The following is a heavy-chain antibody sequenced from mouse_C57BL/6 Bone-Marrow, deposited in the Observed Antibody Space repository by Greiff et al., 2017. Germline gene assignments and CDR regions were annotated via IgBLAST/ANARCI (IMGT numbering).Heavy chain of an antibody. CDR2: INPSSGYT. D-gene: IGHD2-1*01. CDR3: ARWAYGNYVSWFAY. V-gene: IGHV1-4*01. CDR1: GYTFTSYT. J-gene: IGHJ3*01. Sequence: VQLQQSGAELARPGASVKMSCKASGYTFTSYTMHWVKQRPGQGLEWIGYINPSSGYTKYNQKFKDKATLTADKYSSTAYMQLSSLTSEDSAVYYCARWAYGNYVSWFAYWGQGTLVTVSA.